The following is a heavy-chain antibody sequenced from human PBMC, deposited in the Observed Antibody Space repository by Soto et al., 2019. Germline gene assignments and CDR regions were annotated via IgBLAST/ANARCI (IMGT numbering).Heavy chain of an antibody. CDR2: IWYDGSNK. D-gene: IGHD3-10*01. CDR3: AREFPSYGSNYYYGMDV. J-gene: IGHJ6*02. CDR1: GFTFSSYG. V-gene: IGHV3-33*01. Sequence: SGGSLRLSCAASGFTFSSYGMHWVRQAPGKGLEWVAVIWYDGSNKYYADSVKGRFTISRDNSKNTLYLQMNSLRAEDTAVYYCAREFPSYGSNYYYGMDVWGQGTTVTVSS.